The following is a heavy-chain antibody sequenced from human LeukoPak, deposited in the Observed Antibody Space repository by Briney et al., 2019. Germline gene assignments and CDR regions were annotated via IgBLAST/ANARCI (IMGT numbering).Heavy chain of an antibody. Sequence: GGSLRLSCVASGFSFSTYSMNWVRQAPGKGLEWISFISGSSSSLYYADSVRGRFTISRDNAKNSLYLEMSSLRAEDTAVYYCARVSYYDFWSGYPWGGYMDVWGKGTTVTVSS. CDR1: GFSFSTYS. D-gene: IGHD3-3*01. CDR3: ARVSYYDFWSGYPWGGYMDV. V-gene: IGHV3-48*01. J-gene: IGHJ6*03. CDR2: ISGSSSSL.